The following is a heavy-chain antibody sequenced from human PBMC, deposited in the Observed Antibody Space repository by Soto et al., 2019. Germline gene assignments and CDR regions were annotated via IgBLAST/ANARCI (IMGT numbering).Heavy chain of an antibody. Sequence: QVQLQESGPGLVKPSETLSLTCTVSGGSISSYYWRWIRQPPGKGLEWIGYIYYSGSTNYNPSLKSRVTISVDTSKNQFSLKLSSVTAADTAVYYCSRHSHTVPPYDAFDIWGQGTMVTVSS. CDR3: SRHSHTVPPYDAFDI. D-gene: IGHD4-17*01. CDR1: GGSISSYY. V-gene: IGHV4-59*08. J-gene: IGHJ3*02. CDR2: IYYSGST.